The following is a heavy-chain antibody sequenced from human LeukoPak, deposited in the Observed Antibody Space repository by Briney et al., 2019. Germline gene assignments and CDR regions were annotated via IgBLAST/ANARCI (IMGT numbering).Heavy chain of an antibody. J-gene: IGHJ6*02. Sequence: SETLSLTCTVSGGSISSYYWSWIRQPPGKGLEWIGYIYYSGSTNYNPSLKSRVTISVDTSKDQFSLKLSSVTAADTAVYYCARDNVIPNYYGSGSPSAYGMDVWGQGTTVTVSS. V-gene: IGHV4-59*01. CDR2: IYYSGST. CDR3: ARDNVIPNYYGSGSPSAYGMDV. CDR1: GGSISSYY. D-gene: IGHD3-10*01.